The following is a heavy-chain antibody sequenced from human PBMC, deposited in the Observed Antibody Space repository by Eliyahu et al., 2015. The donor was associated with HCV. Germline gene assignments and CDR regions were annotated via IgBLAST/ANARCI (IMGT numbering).Heavy chain of an antibody. CDR3: ARVSGEMTTVVTPYYY. D-gene: IGHD4-23*01. CDR2: IIPLFGTA. Sequence: CTFSRYTINWVRQAPGQGLEWMGGIIPLFGTANYAQKFQGRVTITADESTSTAYMELSSLRYEDTAVYYCARVSGEMTTVVTPYYYWGQGTLVTVSS. V-gene: IGHV1-69*01. J-gene: IGHJ4*02. CDR1: CTFSRYT.